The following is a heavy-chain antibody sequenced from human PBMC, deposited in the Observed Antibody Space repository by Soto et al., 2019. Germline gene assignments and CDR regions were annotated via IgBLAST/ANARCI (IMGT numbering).Heavy chain of an antibody. CDR3: ARGGGSDSFDY. CDR2: MYHSGSP. J-gene: IGHJ4*02. Sequence: SETLSLTCAVSGGLISGGGYFWTWIRQPPGKGLEWIGYMYHSGSPLYNPSLKSRATISIDLSKNQFSLNLASVTAADTAVYFCARGGGSDSFDYWGQGILVTVSS. D-gene: IGHD1-26*01. CDR1: GGLISGGGYF. V-gene: IGHV4-30-2*01.